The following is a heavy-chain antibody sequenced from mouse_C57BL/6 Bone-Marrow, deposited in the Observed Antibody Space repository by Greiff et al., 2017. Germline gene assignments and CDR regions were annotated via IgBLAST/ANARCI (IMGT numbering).Heavy chain of an antibody. CDR1: GFTFSDYG. CDR2: ISNLAYSI. D-gene: IGHD1-1*01. CDR3: ARHRRDYEGFAY. J-gene: IGHJ3*01. Sequence: EVQLQESGGGLVQPGGSLKLSCAASGFTFSDYGMAWVRQAPRKGPEWVAFISNLAYSIYYADTVTGRFTISRENAKNTLYLEMSSLRSEDTAMYYCARHRRDYEGFAYWGQGTLVTVSA. V-gene: IGHV5-15*01.